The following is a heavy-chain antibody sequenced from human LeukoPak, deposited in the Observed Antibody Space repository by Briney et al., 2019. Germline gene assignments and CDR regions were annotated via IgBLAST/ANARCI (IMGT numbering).Heavy chain of an antibody. CDR3: AKDTGYDIGWKYFDY. V-gene: IGHV3-23*01. CDR2: ISTSGGST. D-gene: IGHD6-19*01. CDR1: GFTFSTYA. Sequence: GGSLTLSCAASGFTFSTYAMSWVRQAPGKGLEWVSAISTSGGSTYYADSVKGRFTISRDNSKNTLYLQMNSLRAEDTALYYCAKDTGYDIGWKYFDYWGQGTLVTVSS. J-gene: IGHJ4*02.